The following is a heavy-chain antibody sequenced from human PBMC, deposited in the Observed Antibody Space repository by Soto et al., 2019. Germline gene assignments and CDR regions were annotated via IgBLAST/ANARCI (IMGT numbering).Heavy chain of an antibody. CDR1: GFTFSTYD. CDR3: ARAYLGRLPRRADYYYALDV. J-gene: IGHJ6*02. CDR2: IGSAHDP. Sequence: PGWSLILSCAASGFTFSTYDMHWVRQVPGKGLEWVSAIGSAHDPYYLGSVKGRFSISRENAKNSLYLQMNSLTTGDTAVYYCARAYLGRLPRRADYYYALDVWGQGTTVTVSS. D-gene: IGHD1-26*01. V-gene: IGHV3-13*05.